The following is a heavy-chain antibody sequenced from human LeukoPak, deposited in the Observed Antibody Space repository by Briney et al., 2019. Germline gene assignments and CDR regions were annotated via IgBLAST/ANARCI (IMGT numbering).Heavy chain of an antibody. CDR2: IYYSGST. D-gene: IGHD6-13*01. Sequence: SETLSLTCAVYGGSFSGYYWSWIRQPPGKGLEWIGYIYYSGSTNYNPSLKSRVTISIDTSKNQFSLKLASVTAADTAVYYCARGAYSSSWYNWFDPWGQGTLVTVSS. J-gene: IGHJ5*02. CDR3: ARGAYSSSWYNWFDP. V-gene: IGHV4-34*11. CDR1: GGSFSGYY.